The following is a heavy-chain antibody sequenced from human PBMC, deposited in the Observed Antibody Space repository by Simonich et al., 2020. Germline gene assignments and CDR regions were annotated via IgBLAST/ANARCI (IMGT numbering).Heavy chain of an antibody. CDR1: GGSFSGYY. Sequence: QVQLQQWGAGLLKPSETLSLPCAVYGGSFSGYYCSWIRQHPGKGLEWIGKINHSGSTNYKPAHMSRVTIAVDTTKNQCGLKLSAVAYADTAVYYCARLSSRSDAFDSWGQGTMVTVSS. J-gene: IGHJ3*02. CDR2: INHSGST. V-gene: IGHV4-34*01. CDR3: ARLSSRSDAFDS.